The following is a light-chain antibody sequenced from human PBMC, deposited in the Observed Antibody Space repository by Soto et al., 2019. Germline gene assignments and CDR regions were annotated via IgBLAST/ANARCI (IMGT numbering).Light chain of an antibody. CDR2: GAS. V-gene: IGKV1-39*01. CDR1: QPIRNY. J-gene: IGKJ5*01. Sequence: DVQMTQSPSSLSASVGDRVTITCRASQPIRNYLNWYQQKAGEAPKVLIFGASSLQTGVPSKFSGSGYGTDFTLIINNLHPDDFATYYCQQTHAVPLTFGQGTRL. CDR3: QQTHAVPLT.